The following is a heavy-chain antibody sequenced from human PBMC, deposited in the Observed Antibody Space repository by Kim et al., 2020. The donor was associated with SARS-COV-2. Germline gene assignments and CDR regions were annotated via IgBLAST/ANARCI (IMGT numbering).Heavy chain of an antibody. CDR1: GYSFTSYW. V-gene: IGHV5-10-1*01. J-gene: IGHJ5*02. Sequence: GESLKISCKGSGYSFTSYWISWVRQMPGKGLEWMGRIDPSDSYTNYSPSFQGHVTISADKSISTAYLQWSSLKASDTAMYYCARQEGYYDFWSGYSPLLGIDPWGQGTLVTVSS. CDR3: ARQEGYYDFWSGYSPLLGIDP. D-gene: IGHD3-3*01. CDR2: IDPSDSYT.